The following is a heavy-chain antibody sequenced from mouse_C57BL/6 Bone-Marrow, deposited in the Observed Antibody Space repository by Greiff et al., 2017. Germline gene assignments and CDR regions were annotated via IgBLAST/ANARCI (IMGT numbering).Heavy chain of an antibody. CDR3: ARQLRLRTAWFAY. D-gene: IGHD3-2*02. J-gene: IGHJ3*01. CDR1: GYTFTSYW. CDR2: IDPSDSYT. V-gene: IGHV1-69*01. Sequence: QVQLQQSGAELVMPGASVKLSCKASGYTFTSYWMHWVKQRPGQGLEWIGEIDPSDSYTNYNQKFKGKSTLTVDKSSSTAYMQLSSLTSEDSAVYYCARQLRLRTAWFAYWGQGTLVTVSA.